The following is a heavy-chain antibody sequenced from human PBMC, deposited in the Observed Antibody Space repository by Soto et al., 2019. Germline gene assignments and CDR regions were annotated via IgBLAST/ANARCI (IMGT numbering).Heavy chain of an antibody. CDR1: GFTFEEFA. CDR2: NRWNGEAV. J-gene: IGHJ5*02. D-gene: IGHD6-6*01. Sequence: SLRLSCAASGFTFEEFAMHWFRRVPGKGLEWVAGNRWNGEAVGYAASVKGRCTSSRDNAKKLLFLQMNSLRVDDTALYYCVKDGEAASPGWFDTWGQGTQVTVSS. CDR3: VKDGEAASPGWFDT. V-gene: IGHV3-9*01.